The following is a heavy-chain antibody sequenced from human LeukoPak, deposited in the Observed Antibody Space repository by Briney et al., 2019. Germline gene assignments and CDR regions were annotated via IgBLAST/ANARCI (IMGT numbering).Heavy chain of an antibody. D-gene: IGHD2-15*01. CDR1: GDSVSGFY. CDR2: IYYRGST. V-gene: IGHV4-59*08. J-gene: IGHJ4*02. Sequence: SETLSLTCTVSGDSVSGFYWSWIRQPPGKGLEWIACIYYRGSTNYNPSLKSRVTISVDTSKNQFSLNLNSMTAADTAVYYCARGRGVVAATSFDCWGQGTLVTVSS. CDR3: ARGRGVVAATSFDC.